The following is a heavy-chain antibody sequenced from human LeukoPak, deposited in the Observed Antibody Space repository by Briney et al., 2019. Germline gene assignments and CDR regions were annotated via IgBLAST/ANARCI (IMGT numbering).Heavy chain of an antibody. J-gene: IGHJ4*02. Sequence: ASVRVSCTASGYTFSGYDINWVRQAPGQGLEWMGWMYSNSGNTGYAQKFQGRVTMTRNNSISTAYMELSSLRSEDTAVYYCARALSGCVLCFDYWGQGTLVTVSS. CDR1: GYTFSGYD. CDR2: MYSNSGNT. V-gene: IGHV1-8*01. CDR3: ARALSGCVLCFDY. D-gene: IGHD6-19*01.